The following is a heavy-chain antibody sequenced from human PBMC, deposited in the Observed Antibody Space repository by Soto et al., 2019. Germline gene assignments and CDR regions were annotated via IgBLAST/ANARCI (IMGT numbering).Heavy chain of an antibody. CDR1: GFSISSNY. V-gene: IGHV3-53*02. D-gene: IGHD2-21*01. CDR2: TFSGGNT. CDR3: ASKPPSAIQGWAFGMDV. J-gene: IGHJ6*02. Sequence: ELQLVETGGGSIQTGGSLRLSCAASGFSISSNYIAWVRQPPGKGLEWVSTTFSGGNTEYAASVKGRCSISRDNYKNTLYLQMDNLRVEDTTVYYCASKPPSAIQGWAFGMDVWGQGTTVSVSS.